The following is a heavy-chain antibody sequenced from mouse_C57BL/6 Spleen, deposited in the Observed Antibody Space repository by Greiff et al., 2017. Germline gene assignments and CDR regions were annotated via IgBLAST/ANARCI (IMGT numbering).Heavy chain of an antibody. CDR2: IHPNSGST. CDR1: GYTFTSYW. J-gene: IGHJ4*01. V-gene: IGHV1-64*01. Sequence: QVQLQQPGAELVKPGASVKLSYKASGYTFTSYWMHWVKQRPGQGLEWIGMIHPNSGSTNYNEKFKSKATLTVDKSSSTAYMQLSSLTSEDSSVYYCSRNGGSSLYYYAMDYWGQGTSVTVSS. CDR3: SRNGGSSLYYYAMDY. D-gene: IGHD1-1*01.